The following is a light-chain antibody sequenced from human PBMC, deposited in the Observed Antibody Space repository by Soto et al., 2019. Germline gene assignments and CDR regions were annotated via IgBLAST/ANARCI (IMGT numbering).Light chain of an antibody. CDR1: SSNIGAGSD. CDR3: CSYAGSRYV. Sequence: QAVLTQPPSVSGAPGQRVTISCTGSSSNIGAGSDVHWYQQLPGTAPKLLIYSNTNRPSGVPDRFSGSKSGTSASLAITGLQAEDEADYYCCSYAGSRYVFGTGTKVTVL. V-gene: IGLV1-40*01. J-gene: IGLJ1*01. CDR2: SNT.